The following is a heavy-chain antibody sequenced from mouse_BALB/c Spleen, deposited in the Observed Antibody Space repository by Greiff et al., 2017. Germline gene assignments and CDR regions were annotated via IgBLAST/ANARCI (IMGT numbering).Heavy chain of an antibody. D-gene: IGHD2-4*01. CDR3: ALYDYDEAWFAY. V-gene: IGHV1-14*01. CDR2: INPYNDGT. CDR1: GYTFTSYV. Sequence: VQLKESGPELVKPGASVKMSCKASGYTFTSYVMHWVKQKPGQGLEWIGYINPYNDGTKYNEKFKGKATLTSDKSSSTAYMELSSLTSEDSAVYYCALYDYDEAWFAYWGQGTLVTVSA. J-gene: IGHJ3*01.